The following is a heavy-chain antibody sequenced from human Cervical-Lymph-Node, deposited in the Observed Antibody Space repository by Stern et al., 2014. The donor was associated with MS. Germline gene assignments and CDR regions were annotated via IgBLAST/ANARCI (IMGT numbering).Heavy chain of an antibody. V-gene: IGHV1-69*01. D-gene: IGHD2-21*02. Sequence: VQLVESGAEVTKPGSSVKVSCKASGGTFSDYAISWVRQAPGQGLEWIGGIIPIFGSTDYAQNVKGRVTITAEDSTTPAYMDLSSLRSEVTAVYYCARGAYCGGDCYWGWFDSWGQGTLVTVSS. CDR3: ARGAYCGGDCYWGWFDS. CDR1: GGTFSDYA. J-gene: IGHJ5*01. CDR2: IIPIFGST.